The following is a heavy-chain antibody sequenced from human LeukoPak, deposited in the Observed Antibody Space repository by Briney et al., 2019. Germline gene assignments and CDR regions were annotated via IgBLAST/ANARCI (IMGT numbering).Heavy chain of an antibody. V-gene: IGHV4-59*01. D-gene: IGHD4-17*01. CDR1: GFTFSSYA. Sequence: GSLRLSCAASGFTFSSYAMSWVRQAPGKGLEWIGYIYYSGSTNYNPSLKSRVTISVDTSKNQFSLKLSSVTAADTAVYYCARLTTVVTFDYWGQGTLVTVSS. CDR2: IYYSGST. CDR3: ARLTTVVTFDY. J-gene: IGHJ4*02.